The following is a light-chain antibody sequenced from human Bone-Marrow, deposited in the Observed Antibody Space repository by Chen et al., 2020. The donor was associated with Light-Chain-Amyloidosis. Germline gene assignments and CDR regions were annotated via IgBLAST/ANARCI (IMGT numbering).Light chain of an antibody. J-gene: IGLJ3*02. CDR1: SGSIATNY. Sequence: FMLTQPHSVSESPGKTVIISCTRSSGSIATNYVQWYQQRPGSSHTTVIYEDDQRPSGVPDRFTGAIDRSYNSASLTLSGLKNEDEAENYCQCYRGRYQGVYGGGTKL. CDR3: QCYRGRYQGV. CDR2: EDD. V-gene: IGLV6-57*01.